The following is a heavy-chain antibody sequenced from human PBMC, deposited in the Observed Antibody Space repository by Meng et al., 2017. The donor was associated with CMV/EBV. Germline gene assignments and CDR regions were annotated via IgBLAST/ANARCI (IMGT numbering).Heavy chain of an antibody. CDR3: ARTGEYPTFDY. CDR2: IYYSGST. D-gene: IGHD2/OR15-2a*01. J-gene: IGHJ4*02. Sequence: QVTLHESVPRMVQPSQPFSLTFTVSVGSLSSGDYYWRWIRQPPGKGLEWIGYIYYSGSTYYNPSLKSRVTISVDTSKNQFSLKLSSVTAADTAVYYCARTGEYPTFDYWGQGTLVTVSS. V-gene: IGHV4-30-4*08. CDR1: VGSLSSGDYY.